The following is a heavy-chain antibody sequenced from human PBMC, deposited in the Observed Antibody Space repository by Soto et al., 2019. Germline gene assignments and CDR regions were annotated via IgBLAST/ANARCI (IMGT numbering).Heavy chain of an antibody. CDR2: ITGNSARI. CDR3: AKNGDFDYDAFDV. CDR1: ESTISRYA. J-gene: IGHJ3*01. D-gene: IGHD3-16*01. V-gene: IGHV3-23*01. Sequence: GGSLRLSCSASESTISRYAMSWVRQAPGKGLEWVSGITGNSARIYYADSVKGRFSISRDNSKNTLYLQMDTLRAEDTAVYYCAKNGDFDYDAFDVWGQGTVVTVSS.